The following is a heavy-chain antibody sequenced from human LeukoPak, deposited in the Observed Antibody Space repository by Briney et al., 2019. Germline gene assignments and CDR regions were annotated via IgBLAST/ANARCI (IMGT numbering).Heavy chain of an antibody. CDR1: GYTLTELS. CDR2: FDPEDGET. V-gene: IGHV1-24*01. Sequence: ASVKVSCKVSGYTLTELSMHWVRQVPGKGLEWMGGFDPEDGETIYAQKFQGRVTMTEDTSTDTAYMELSSLRSEDTAVYYCAGIVAGTNWFDPWGQGTLVTVSS. J-gene: IGHJ5*02. CDR3: AGIVAGTNWFDP. D-gene: IGHD3-22*01.